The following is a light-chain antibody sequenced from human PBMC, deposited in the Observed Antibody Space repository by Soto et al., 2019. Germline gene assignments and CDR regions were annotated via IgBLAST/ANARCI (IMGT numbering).Light chain of an antibody. CDR1: SSDVGSYNL. CDR3: CSYAGSLRV. Sequence: QSALTQPASVSGSPGQSITISCTGTSSDVGSYNLVSWYQQHPGKAPKLMIYEGSKRPSGVSNCFSGSKSGNTASLTISGLQAEDEADYYCCSYAGSLRVFGGGTQLTVL. CDR2: EGS. V-gene: IGLV2-23*01. J-gene: IGLJ2*01.